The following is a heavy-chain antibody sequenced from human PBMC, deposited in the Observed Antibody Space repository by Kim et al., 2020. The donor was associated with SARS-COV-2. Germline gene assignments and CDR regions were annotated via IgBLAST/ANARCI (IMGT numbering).Heavy chain of an antibody. CDR3: AKQFGSSDTEFQH. CDR1: GFTFSAYA. Sequence: GGSLRLSCAASGFTFSAYAMSWVRQAPGKGLEWVSVISGSDSTYYTDSVKGRFIISRDNTKNALHLQMNSLRAEDTALYYCAKQFGSSDTEFQHWGQGTL. J-gene: IGHJ1*01. CDR2: ISGSDST. D-gene: IGHD2-2*01. V-gene: IGHV3-23*01.